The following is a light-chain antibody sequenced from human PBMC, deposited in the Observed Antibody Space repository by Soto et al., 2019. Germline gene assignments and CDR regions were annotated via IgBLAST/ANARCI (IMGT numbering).Light chain of an antibody. CDR2: GSS. V-gene: IGKV3-20*01. J-gene: IGKJ1*01. Sequence: EIVLTQSPGTLSLSPGERATISCRASQRVSSRYFAWFQQRPGQVPRLLIFGSSSRAPGIPDRFSGSGSGTDFTLTISRLEPEDFGVYYSQQYYHSPRTFGQGTKVDIK. CDR3: QQYYHSPRT. CDR1: QRVSSRY.